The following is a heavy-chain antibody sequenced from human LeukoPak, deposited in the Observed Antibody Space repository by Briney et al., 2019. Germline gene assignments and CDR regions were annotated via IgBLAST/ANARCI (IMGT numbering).Heavy chain of an antibody. V-gene: IGHV3-23*01. D-gene: IGHD3-22*01. CDR3: AKGPAFYYDSSGSHFDF. CDR2: SSGSGGST. J-gene: IGHJ4*02. Sequence: SGGSLRLSCAASGFTFSSYAMSWVRQAPGKGLEWVSASSGSGGSTYYADSVKGRSTISRDNSKNTLYLQMNSLRAEDTAVYYCAKGPAFYYDSSGSHFDFWGQGTLVTVSS. CDR1: GFTFSSYA.